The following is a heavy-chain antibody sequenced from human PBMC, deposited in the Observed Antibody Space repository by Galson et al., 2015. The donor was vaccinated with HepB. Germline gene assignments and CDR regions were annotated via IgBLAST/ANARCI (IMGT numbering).Heavy chain of an antibody. CDR3: AATHNWGKDY. CDR1: GGTFSTYT. Sequence: SVKVSCKASGGTFSTYTVSWVRQAPGQGLEWMGGIIPIFRTGNYAQKFQGRVTITADDSADESTTTAYMELSSLGSEDTAVYYCAATHNWGKDYWGQGTLVIVSS. J-gene: IGHJ4*02. CDR2: IIPIFRTG. V-gene: IGHV1-69*13. D-gene: IGHD7-27*01.